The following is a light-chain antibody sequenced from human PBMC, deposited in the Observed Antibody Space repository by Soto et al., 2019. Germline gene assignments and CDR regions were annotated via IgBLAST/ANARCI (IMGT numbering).Light chain of an antibody. CDR1: QSVLYSSNNKNY. Sequence: DIVMTQSPDSLAVSLGERATINCKSSQSVLYSSNNKNYLAWYQQTPGQPPKLLIYWASTRESGVPDRFSGSGSGTDFTLTISSLQAEDVAVYYCQQDYSTPLTFGGGTKVEIK. CDR2: WAS. CDR3: QQDYSTPLT. J-gene: IGKJ4*01. V-gene: IGKV4-1*01.